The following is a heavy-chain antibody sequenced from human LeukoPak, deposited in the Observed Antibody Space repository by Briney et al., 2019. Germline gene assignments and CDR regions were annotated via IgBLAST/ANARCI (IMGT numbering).Heavy chain of an antibody. CDR2: IYYSGST. D-gene: IGHD3-22*01. V-gene: IGHV4-30-4*01. Sequence: SETLSLTCTVSGGSINSGDYYWSWIRQPPGKGLEWIGYIYYSGSTYYNPSLKSRVTISIDTSQNQFSLKLSSVTAADTAVYYCARASPWLLDYWGQGTLVTVPS. CDR1: GGSINSGDYY. J-gene: IGHJ4*02. CDR3: ARASPWLLDY.